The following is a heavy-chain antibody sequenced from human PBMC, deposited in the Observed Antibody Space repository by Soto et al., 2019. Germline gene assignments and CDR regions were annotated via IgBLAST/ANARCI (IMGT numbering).Heavy chain of an antibody. CDR3: ARGNNGVGSESNFDL. D-gene: IGHD2-8*01. Sequence: QVHLVQSGAEVRKPGSSVKVSCQFSGGTFRTYGIIWVRQAPGQGLEWMGRVIPILDVTDYAQKFQGRVTITADRSTNTAYMELSSLRSEDTAVYYCARGNNGVGSESNFDLWGQGTVVTVSS. V-gene: IGHV1-69*04. CDR2: VIPILDVT. J-gene: IGHJ3*01. CDR1: GGTFRTYG.